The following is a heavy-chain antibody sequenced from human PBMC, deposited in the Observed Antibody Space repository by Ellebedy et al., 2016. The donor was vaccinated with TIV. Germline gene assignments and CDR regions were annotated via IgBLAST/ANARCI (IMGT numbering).Heavy chain of an antibody. CDR2: INLYSGDT. Sequence: AASVKVSCKGSGYIFTAKYLNCVRQAPGQGLEWRGWINLYSGDTKYEQKFQGWVTMTRDTSINTAYMEISTLKSHNTAIYYCARDSGRQYLYGLDVWGQGTTVSVSS. V-gene: IGHV1-2*04. CDR3: ARDSGRQYLYGLDV. D-gene: IGHD2-2*01. CDR1: GYIFTAKY. J-gene: IGHJ6*02.